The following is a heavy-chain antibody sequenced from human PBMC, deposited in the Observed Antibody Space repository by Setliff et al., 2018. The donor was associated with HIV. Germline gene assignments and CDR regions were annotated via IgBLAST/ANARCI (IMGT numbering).Heavy chain of an antibody. D-gene: IGHD6-6*01. CDR2: IIPIVDIA. CDR1: GGTFSSYA. CDR3: ARPGLVEKDDAFDI. J-gene: IGHJ3*02. Sequence: SVKVSCKASGGTFSSYAISWVRQAPGQGLEWMGGIIPIVDIAKYAQKFQDRVTITADKSTSTAFMELSSLRSEDTAVYYCARPGLVEKDDAFDIWGLGTMVTVSS. V-gene: IGHV1-69*10.